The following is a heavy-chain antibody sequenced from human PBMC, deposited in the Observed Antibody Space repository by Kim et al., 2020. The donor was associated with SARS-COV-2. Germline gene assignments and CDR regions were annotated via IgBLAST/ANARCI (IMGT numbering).Heavy chain of an antibody. V-gene: IGHV3-30*04. Sequence: GGSLRLSCAASGFTFSSYAMHWVRQAPGKGLEWVAVISYDGSNKYYADSVKGRFTISRDNSKNTLYLQMNSLGAEDTAVYYCARDPVLLWFGEFNVGPFDYWGQGTLVTVSS. CDR1: GFTFSSYA. J-gene: IGHJ4*02. CDR3: ARDPVLLWFGEFNVGPFDY. CDR2: ISYDGSNK. D-gene: IGHD3-10*01.